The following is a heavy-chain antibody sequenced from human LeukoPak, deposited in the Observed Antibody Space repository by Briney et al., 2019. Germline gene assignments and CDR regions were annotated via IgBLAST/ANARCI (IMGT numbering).Heavy chain of an antibody. CDR2: IYYSGST. J-gene: IGHJ4*02. V-gene: IGHV4-39*01. CDR3: SITLGYCSGGSCYPNFDY. D-gene: IGHD2-15*01. CDR1: GGSISSSSYY. Sequence: PSETLSLTCTVSGGSISSSSYYWGWIRQPPGKGLEWIGSIYYSGSTYYNPSLKSRVTISVDTSKNQFSLKLSSVTAADTAVYYCSITLGYCSGGSCYPNFDYWGQGTLVTVSS.